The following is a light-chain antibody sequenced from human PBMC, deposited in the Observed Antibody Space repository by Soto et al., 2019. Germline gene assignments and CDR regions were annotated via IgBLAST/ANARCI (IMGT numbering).Light chain of an antibody. CDR3: RQRSSPWT. CDR1: QNVSTY. V-gene: IGKV3-11*01. Sequence: EIVLTQSTATLSLSPGERATLSCRASQNVSTYLAWYQQKPGQAPRLLIYDASNRATGIPARFSGSGSGTDFTLTISSREPEDFAVYYCRQRSSPWTFGQRTKVEIK. CDR2: DAS. J-gene: IGKJ1*01.